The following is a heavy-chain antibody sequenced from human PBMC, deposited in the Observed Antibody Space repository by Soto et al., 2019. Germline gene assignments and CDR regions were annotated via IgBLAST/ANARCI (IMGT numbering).Heavy chain of an antibody. CDR2: IYHGGTT. CDR1: VYSISIGSY. D-gene: IGHD6-19*01. Sequence: PSETLSLTCTFSVYSISIGSYGAWIRQPPGKGPEWIASIYHGGTTFYNPSLKSRITISVDTSNNQFSLKLTSVTAADTAVYYCARVHVMVVAGSTFDYWGHGTMVTVSS. J-gene: IGHJ4*01. CDR3: ARVHVMVVAGSTFDY. V-gene: IGHV4-38-2*02.